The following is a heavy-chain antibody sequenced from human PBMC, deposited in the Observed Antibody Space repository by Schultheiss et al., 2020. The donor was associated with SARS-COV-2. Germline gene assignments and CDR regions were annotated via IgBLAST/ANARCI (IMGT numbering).Heavy chain of an antibody. J-gene: IGHJ4*02. CDR2: IYTSGST. Sequence: SETLSLTCTVSGDSISNSTYFWGWIRQPPGKGLEWIGRIYTSGSTNYNPSLKSRVTMSVDTSKNQFSLKLSSVTAADTAVYYCARAGYSSSWYPNRWYYFDYWGQGTLVTVSS. CDR3: ARAGYSSSWYPNRWYYFDY. CDR1: GDSISNSTYF. D-gene: IGHD6-13*01. V-gene: IGHV4-61*05.